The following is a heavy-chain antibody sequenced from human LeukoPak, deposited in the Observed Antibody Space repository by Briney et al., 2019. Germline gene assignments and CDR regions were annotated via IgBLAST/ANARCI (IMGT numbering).Heavy chain of an antibody. D-gene: IGHD3-10*02. J-gene: IGHJ4*02. Sequence: ASVTVSCKASGYTFTDYYIHWVRQAPGQGLEYMGRINPNSGGTNYAQKPQGRVTMTRDTSISTAYMEVSSLRSDDTAVYYCARAIFGGPHDDWGQGTLVTVSS. CDR2: INPNSGGT. CDR1: GYTFTDYY. V-gene: IGHV1-2*06. CDR3: ARAIFGGPHDD.